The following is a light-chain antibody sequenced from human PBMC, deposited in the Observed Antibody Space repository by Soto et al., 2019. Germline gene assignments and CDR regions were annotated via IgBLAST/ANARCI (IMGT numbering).Light chain of an antibody. V-gene: IGLV2-14*01. CDR1: SSDVGAYKY. Sequence: QSALTQPASVSGSPGQSATISCTGTSSDVGAYKYVSWYQQHPGKAPKLMIYEVSNRPSGVSNRFSGSKSGNTASLTISGLQADDEADYYCNSYAGDIIRFAVGTGTKV. CDR2: EVS. CDR3: NSYAGDIIRFA. J-gene: IGLJ1*01.